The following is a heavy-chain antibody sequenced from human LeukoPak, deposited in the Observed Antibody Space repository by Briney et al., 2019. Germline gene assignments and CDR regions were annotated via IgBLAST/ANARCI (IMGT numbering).Heavy chain of an antibody. Sequence: SGGSLRLSCAASGFTFDDYAMHWVRQAPGKGLEWVSLISWDGGSTYYADSVKGRFTISRDNSKNSLYLQMNSLRAEDMALYYCAKGNSGYSSGWYEYWGQGTLVTVSS. CDR3: AKGNSGYSSGWYEY. D-gene: IGHD6-19*01. CDR1: GFTFDDYA. CDR2: ISWDGGST. J-gene: IGHJ4*02. V-gene: IGHV3-43D*03.